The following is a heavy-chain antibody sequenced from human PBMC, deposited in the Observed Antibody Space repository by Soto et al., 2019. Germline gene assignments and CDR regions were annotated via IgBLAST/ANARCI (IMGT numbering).Heavy chain of an antibody. D-gene: IGHD3-10*01. CDR3: ARDVGSPMVRGVTCYFDV. Sequence: QVQLQESGPGLVKPSLTLSLTCNVSGGSISSGGFYWSWIRQHPGKGLEWIGHIYYSGSTYYNPSVRSRVTISVDTSKNQFSLKLSSVTAADTAVYYCARDVGSPMVRGVTCYFDVWGKGTTVTVSS. CDR2: IYYSGST. J-gene: IGHJ6*03. CDR1: GGSISSGGFY. V-gene: IGHV4-31*03.